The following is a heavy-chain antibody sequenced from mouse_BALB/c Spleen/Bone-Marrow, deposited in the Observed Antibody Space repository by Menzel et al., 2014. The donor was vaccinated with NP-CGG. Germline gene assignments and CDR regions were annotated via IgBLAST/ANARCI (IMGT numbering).Heavy chain of an antibody. J-gene: IGHJ4*01. CDR1: GYSITSGYS. CDR2: IHYSGST. Sequence: ESGPDLVKPSQSLSLTCTVTGYSITSGYSWHWIWQFPGNKLEWMGYIHYSGSTNYNPSLKSRISITRDTSKNQFFLQLNSVTTEDTATYYCTRRGLYYGYAMDYWGQGTSVTVSS. D-gene: IGHD1-1*02. V-gene: IGHV3-1*02. CDR3: TRRGLYYGYAMDY.